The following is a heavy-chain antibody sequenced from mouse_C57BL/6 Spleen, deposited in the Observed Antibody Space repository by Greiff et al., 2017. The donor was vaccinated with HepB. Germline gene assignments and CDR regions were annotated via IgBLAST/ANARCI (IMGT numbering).Heavy chain of an antibody. J-gene: IGHJ2*01. D-gene: IGHD1-1*01. CDR1: GYTFTSYW. V-gene: IGHV1-64*01. CDR2: IHPNSGST. CDR3: ASPYYGPYYFDY. Sequence: QVQLKQPGAELVKPGASVKLSCKASGYTFTSYWMHWVKQRPGQGLEWIGMIHPNSGSTNYNEKFKSKATLTVDKSSSTAYMQLSSLTSEDSAVYYCASPYYGPYYFDYWGQGTTLTVSS.